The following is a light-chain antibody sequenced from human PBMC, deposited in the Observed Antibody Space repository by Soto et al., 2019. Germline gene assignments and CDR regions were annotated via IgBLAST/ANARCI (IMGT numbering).Light chain of an antibody. Sequence: QSVLTQPASVSGSPGQSITISCTGTNSDLGSYNLVSWFQQHPGKAPKLMIYEVSNRPSGVSNRFSGSKSGNTASLTISGLQAEDEADYYCSSYTSSSTWVFGGGTKVTVL. CDR2: EVS. J-gene: IGLJ3*02. CDR1: NSDLGSYNL. V-gene: IGLV2-14*02. CDR3: SSYTSSSTWV.